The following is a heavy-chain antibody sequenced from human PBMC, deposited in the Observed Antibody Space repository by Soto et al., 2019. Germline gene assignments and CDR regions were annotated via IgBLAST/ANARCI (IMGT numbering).Heavy chain of an antibody. V-gene: IGHV3-48*01. CDR3: ARAPEHIVVVPAAAGMDV. CDR2: ISSSSSTI. Sequence: GGSLRLSCAASGFTFSSYSMNWVRQAPGKGLEWVSYISSSSSTIYYADSVKGRLTISRDNAKNSLYLQMNSLGAEDTAVYYCARAPEHIVVVPAAAGMDVWGKGTTVTVSS. CDR1: GFTFSSYS. J-gene: IGHJ6*03. D-gene: IGHD2-2*01.